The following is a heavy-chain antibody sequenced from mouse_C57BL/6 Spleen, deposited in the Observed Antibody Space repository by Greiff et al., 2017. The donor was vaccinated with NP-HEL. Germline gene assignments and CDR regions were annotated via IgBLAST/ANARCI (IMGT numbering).Heavy chain of an antibody. J-gene: IGHJ3*01. V-gene: IGHV5-17*01. CDR3: ARGPTTVVAPFAY. CDR1: GFTFSDYG. D-gene: IGHD1-1*01. CDR2: ISSGSSTI. Sequence: EVQLVESGGGLVKPGGSLKLSCAASGFTFSDYGMHWVRQAPEKGLEWVAYISSGSSTIYYADTVKGRFTISRDNAKNTLFLQMTSLRSEDTAMYYCARGPTTVVAPFAYWGQGTLVTVSA.